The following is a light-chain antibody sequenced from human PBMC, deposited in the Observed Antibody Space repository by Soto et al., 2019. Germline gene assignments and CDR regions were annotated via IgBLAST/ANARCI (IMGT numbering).Light chain of an antibody. CDR2: GAS. J-gene: IGKJ1*01. CDR3: QHYNNGTPCT. V-gene: IGKV3-15*01. CDR1: QTVSSN. Sequence: IGIRNSRATLSFCQGERSTLSCMASQTVSSNLAWYQQKPGQAPRLLIYGASTRATGIPARFSGSGSGTEFTLIISILQSEDFAVYYCQHYNNGTPCTFGQGTKVDIK.